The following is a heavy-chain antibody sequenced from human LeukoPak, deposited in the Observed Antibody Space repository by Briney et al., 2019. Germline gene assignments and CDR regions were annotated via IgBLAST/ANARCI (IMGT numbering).Heavy chain of an antibody. Sequence: SETLSLTCTVSGDSISTAGYFWSWVRQHPGKGLEWIGYIYYSGSSYSNPSLQSRVTISVDTSKNQFSLKMSSVTAADAAVYYCARGLGDGYIYTPGAHYFDSWGQGTLVTVSS. V-gene: IGHV4-31*03. CDR3: ARGLGDGYIYTPGAHYFDS. CDR2: IYYSGSS. D-gene: IGHD5-24*01. CDR1: GDSISTAGYF. J-gene: IGHJ4*02.